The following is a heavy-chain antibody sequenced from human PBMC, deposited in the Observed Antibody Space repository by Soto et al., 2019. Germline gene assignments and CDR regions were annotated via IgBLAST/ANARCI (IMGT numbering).Heavy chain of an antibody. Sequence: VEAQNISGKGSGYSLTSYQIGWVPQMPGKGLEWMGIIYPGDSDTRYSPSFQGQVTISADKSISTAYLQWSSLKASDTAMYYCARLPYCSGGSCIPLYYYGMDVWGQGTTVTVSS. J-gene: IGHJ6*02. CDR3: ARLPYCSGGSCIPLYYYGMDV. CDR1: GYSLTSYQ. V-gene: IGHV5-51*01. D-gene: IGHD2-15*01. CDR2: IYPGDSDT.